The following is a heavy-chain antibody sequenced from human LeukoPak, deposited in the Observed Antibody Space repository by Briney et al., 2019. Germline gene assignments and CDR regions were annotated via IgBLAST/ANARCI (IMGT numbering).Heavy chain of an antibody. Sequence: GGSLRLSCAASGFTFSSYWMHWVRQAPGKGLVWVSGINSDGSSTSYADSVKGRFTISRDNAKNTLYLQMNSLRAEDTAVYYCARGPSGWELDYWGQGTLVTVSS. V-gene: IGHV3-74*01. CDR3: ARGPSGWELDY. CDR2: INSDGSST. D-gene: IGHD1-26*01. J-gene: IGHJ4*02. CDR1: GFTFSSYW.